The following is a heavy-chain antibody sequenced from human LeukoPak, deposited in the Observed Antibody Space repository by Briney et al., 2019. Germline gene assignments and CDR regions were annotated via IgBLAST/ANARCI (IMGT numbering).Heavy chain of an antibody. CDR3: ARDDGYYYYMDV. D-gene: IGHD5-24*01. CDR1: GFTFSSYS. Sequence: GGSLRLSCAASGFTFSSYSMNCVRQAPGKGLEWVSSISSSSSYIYYADSVKGRFTISRDNAKNSLYLQMNSLRAEDTAVYYCARDDGYYYYMDVWGKGTTVTVPS. CDR2: ISSSSSYI. V-gene: IGHV3-21*01. J-gene: IGHJ6*03.